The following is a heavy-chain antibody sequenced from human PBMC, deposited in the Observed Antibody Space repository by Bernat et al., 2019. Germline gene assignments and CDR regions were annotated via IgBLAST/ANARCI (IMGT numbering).Heavy chain of an antibody. CDR3: AKDESSGWPYDAFDI. CDR2: ISGSGGST. D-gene: IGHD6-19*01. J-gene: IGHJ3*02. Sequence: EVQLLESGGGLVQPGGSLRLPCAAPGFTFSSYAMSWVRQAPGKGLEWVSAISGSGGSTFYADSVKGRFTIPRDNSKNTLYLQMNSLRAEDTAVYYCAKDESSGWPYDAFDIWGQGTMVTVSS. V-gene: IGHV3-23*01. CDR1: GFTFSSYA.